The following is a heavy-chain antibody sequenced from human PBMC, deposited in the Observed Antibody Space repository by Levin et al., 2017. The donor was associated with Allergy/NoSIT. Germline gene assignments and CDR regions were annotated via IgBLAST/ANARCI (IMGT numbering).Heavy chain of an antibody. Sequence: LPGGSLRLSCAASGFTFSSYSMNWVRQAPGKGLEWVSYISSSSSTIYYADSVKGRFTISRDNAKNSLYLQMNSLRAEDTAVYYCARDASTSNNPPAGDYDYVWGSYRLDAFDIWGQGTMVTVSS. D-gene: IGHD3-16*02. J-gene: IGHJ3*02. CDR2: ISSSSSTI. CDR1: GFTFSSYS. V-gene: IGHV3-48*01. CDR3: ARDASTSNNPPAGDYDYVWGSYRLDAFDI.